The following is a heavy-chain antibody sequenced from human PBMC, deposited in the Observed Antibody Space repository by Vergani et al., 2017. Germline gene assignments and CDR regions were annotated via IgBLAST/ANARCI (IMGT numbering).Heavy chain of an antibody. CDR3: ARERLDNYGSGMTVDY. Sequence: QVQLQESGPGLVKPSQTLSLTCTVSGGSISSGGYYWSWIRQHPGKGLGWIGYIYYSGSTYYNPSLKSRITISVDTHKDQFSLKLSSVTAADTAVYYCARERLDNYGSGMTVDYWGQGTLVTVSS. D-gene: IGHD3-10*01. V-gene: IGHV4-31*03. CDR2: IYYSGST. CDR1: GGSISSGGYY. J-gene: IGHJ4*02.